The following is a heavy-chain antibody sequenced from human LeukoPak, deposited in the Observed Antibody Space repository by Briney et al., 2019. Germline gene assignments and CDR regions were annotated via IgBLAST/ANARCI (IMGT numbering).Heavy chain of an antibody. CDR2: IYYSGST. CDR1: GGSISSSSYY. CDR3: ATHALRIMITFGGARLRYFDY. V-gene: IGHV4-39*01. Sequence: SETLSLTCTVSGGSISSSSYYWGWIRQPPGKGLEWIGSIYYSGSTYCNPSLKSRITISVDTAKNQFSLNLSSVTAPDTAVYYCATHALRIMITFGGARLRYFDYWGQGTLVTVSS. J-gene: IGHJ4*02. D-gene: IGHD3-16*01.